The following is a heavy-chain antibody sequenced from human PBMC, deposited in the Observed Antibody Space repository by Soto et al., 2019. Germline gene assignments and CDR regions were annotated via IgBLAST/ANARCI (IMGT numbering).Heavy chain of an antibody. Sequence: GGSLRLSCAASGFTFSSYGMHWVRQAPGKGLEWVAVIWYDGSNKYYADSVKGRFTISRDNSKNTLYLQMNSLRAEDTAVYYCARDSGSYQGMDVWGQGTTVTVSS. CDR3: ARDSGSYQGMDV. CDR2: IWYDGSNK. V-gene: IGHV3-33*01. CDR1: GFTFSSYG. D-gene: IGHD1-26*01. J-gene: IGHJ6*02.